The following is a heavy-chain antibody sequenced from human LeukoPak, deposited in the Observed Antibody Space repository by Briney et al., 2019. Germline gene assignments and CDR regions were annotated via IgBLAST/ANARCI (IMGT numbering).Heavy chain of an antibody. V-gene: IGHV4-30-2*01. Sequence: SQTLSLTCAVSGGSISSGGYSWSWIRQPPGKGLEWFGYIYHSGSTYYNPSLKSRVTISVDRSKNQFSLKLSSVTAADTAVYYCARGGNRKAYYFDYWGQGTLVTVSS. CDR2: IYHSGST. D-gene: IGHD3-16*01. CDR3: ARGGNRKAYYFDY. J-gene: IGHJ4*02. CDR1: GGSISSGGYS.